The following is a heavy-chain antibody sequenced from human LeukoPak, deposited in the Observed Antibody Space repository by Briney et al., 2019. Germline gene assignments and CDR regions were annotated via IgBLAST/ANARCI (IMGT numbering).Heavy chain of an antibody. V-gene: IGHV4-39*01. Sequence: PSETLSLTCTVSGGSISSSSYYWGWIRQPPGKGLEWIGSIYYSGSTYYNPSLKSRVTISVDTSKNQFSLKLSSVTAADTAVYYCARVPRIQLWSDLIDYWGQGTLVTVSS. CDR2: IYYSGST. CDR3: ARVPRIQLWSDLIDY. J-gene: IGHJ4*02. D-gene: IGHD5-18*01. CDR1: GGSISSSSYY.